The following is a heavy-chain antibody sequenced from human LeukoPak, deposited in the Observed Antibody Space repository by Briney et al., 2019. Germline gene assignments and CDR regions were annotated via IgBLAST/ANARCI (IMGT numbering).Heavy chain of an antibody. CDR1: GFSFSNYG. CDR2: ISGRGGNT. J-gene: IGHJ6*04. D-gene: IGHD6-25*01. Sequence: GGSLRLSCAASGFSFSNYGVSWIRQATGKGLEWVSTISGRGGNTYYADSVKGRFTISRDNSKNTLFVQMNSLRAEDTAVYYCARDGTPIHGSGWVYMDVWGKGTTVTISS. CDR3: ARDGTPIHGSGWVYMDV. V-gene: IGHV3-23*01.